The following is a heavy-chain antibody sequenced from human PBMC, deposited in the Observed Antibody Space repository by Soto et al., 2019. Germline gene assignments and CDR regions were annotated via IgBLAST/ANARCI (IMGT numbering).Heavy chain of an antibody. CDR3: TSDRHPRFYNGSGSYPYY. Sequence: PGGSLRLSCAASGFTFSSFWMSWVRQAPGKGLEWVANIKTDGSETHYVDSVKGRFTISRDNPKTSLFLQMNSLRVEDTAVYFCTSDRHPRFYNGSGSYPYYWGQGTPVTVSS. V-gene: IGHV3-7*03. J-gene: IGHJ4*01. D-gene: IGHD3-10*01. CDR1: GFTFSSFW. CDR2: IKTDGSET.